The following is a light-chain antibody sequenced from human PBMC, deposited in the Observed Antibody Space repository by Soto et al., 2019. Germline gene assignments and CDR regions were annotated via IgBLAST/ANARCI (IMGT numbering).Light chain of an antibody. J-gene: IGLJ2*01. V-gene: IGLV1-40*01. CDR3: QSYDSSLSGSV. CDR1: NPNIGAGYD. CDR2: GNT. Sequence: QSVLTQPPSMSGAPGQRVTISCTGSNPNIGAGYDVHWYQQLPGTAPKLLLYGNTNRPSGVPDRFSGSKSGTSASLAITGLQADDEADYYCQSYDSSLSGSVFGGGTKVTVL.